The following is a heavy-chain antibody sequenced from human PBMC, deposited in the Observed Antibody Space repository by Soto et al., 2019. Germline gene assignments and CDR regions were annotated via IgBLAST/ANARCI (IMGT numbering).Heavy chain of an antibody. CDR1: GVTFSSCG. V-gene: IGHV3-33*06. Sequence: RESLRVSYAASGVTFSSCGMHVCRQAPDKELEWVAVIWYDGSNKYYADSVKGRFTISRDNSKNTLYLQMNSLRAEDTAVYYCAKDFAVAGPLDVYRGPGTLVTGSS. D-gene: IGHD6-19*01. J-gene: IGHJ4*02. CDR3: AKDFAVAGPLDVY. CDR2: IWYDGSNK.